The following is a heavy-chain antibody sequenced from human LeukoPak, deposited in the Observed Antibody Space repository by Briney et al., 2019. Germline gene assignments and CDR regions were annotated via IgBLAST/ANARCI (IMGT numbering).Heavy chain of an antibody. CDR1: GASISSSN. Sequence: SETLSLICTVSGASISSSNWNWIRQAPGKGLEWIGYITFSGGTNYHPSLGSRVTISLDMSKNHFSLKLTSVTSADTAIYYCARDSVYATNWYDPWGQGTLVTVSS. D-gene: IGHD2-8*01. J-gene: IGHJ5*02. V-gene: IGHV4-59*01. CDR3: ARDSVYATNWYDP. CDR2: ITFSGGT.